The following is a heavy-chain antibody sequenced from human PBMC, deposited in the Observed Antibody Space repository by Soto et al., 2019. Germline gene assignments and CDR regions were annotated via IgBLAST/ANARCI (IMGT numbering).Heavy chain of an antibody. CDR3: STSANYYDTRRYRGYFDV. Sequence: EVQVVEAGGGLVKPGGSLRLSCAASGFTFSNAWLSWVRQAPGKGLEWVARIKSKTDGGTTDYAAPVKGSFIIPRDDSKTTLYLQVNSLKTEDTAVYYCSTSANYYDTRRYRGYFDVGGRGTLVTVSS. V-gene: IGHV3-15*01. CDR1: GFTFSNAW. D-gene: IGHD3-22*01. CDR2: IKSKTDGGTT. J-gene: IGHJ2*01.